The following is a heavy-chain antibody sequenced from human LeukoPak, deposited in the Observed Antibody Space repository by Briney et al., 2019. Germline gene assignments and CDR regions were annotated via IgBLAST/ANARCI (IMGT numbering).Heavy chain of an antibody. D-gene: IGHD6-13*01. CDR1: GGSFSGCY. V-gene: IGHV4-34*01. J-gene: IGHJ4*02. CDR3: ARDPYSSSWHYFDY. Sequence: SETLSLTCAVYGGSFSGCYWSWIRQPPGKGLEWIGEINHSGSTNYNPSLKSRVTISVDTSKNQFSLKLSSVTAADTAVYYCARDPYSSSWHYFDYWGQGTLVTVSS. CDR2: INHSGST.